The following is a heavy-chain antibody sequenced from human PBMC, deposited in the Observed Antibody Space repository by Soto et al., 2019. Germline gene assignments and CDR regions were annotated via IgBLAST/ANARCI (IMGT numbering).Heavy chain of an antibody. CDR3: AKARCTTTDCYGPDY. D-gene: IGHD1-26*01. CDR2: ITGSGGRP. J-gene: IGHJ4*02. V-gene: IGHV3-23*01. CDR1: GFTFSTYT. Sequence: EVQLLESGGGLVQPGGSLRLSCVASGFTFSTYTMSWVRQAPGKGLEWVSVITGSGGRPSYADSVQGRFSISRDNPKNTLYLQMNSLRGEDTAMYYCAKARCTTTDCYGPDYWGQGTLFTVSS.